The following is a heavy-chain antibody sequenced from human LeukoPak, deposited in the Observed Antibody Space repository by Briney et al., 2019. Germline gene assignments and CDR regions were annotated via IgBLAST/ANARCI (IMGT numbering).Heavy chain of an antibody. D-gene: IGHD1-26*01. Sequence: SETLSLTCTVSGGSISSYYWSWIRQPPGKGLEWIGYIYYSGSTNYNPSLKSRVTISVDTSKNQFSLKLSSVTAADTAVYYCARGLAVGATDYYYYYMDVWGKGTTVTVSS. CDR1: GGSISSYY. V-gene: IGHV4-59*08. CDR2: IYYSGST. CDR3: ARGLAVGATDYYYYYMDV. J-gene: IGHJ6*03.